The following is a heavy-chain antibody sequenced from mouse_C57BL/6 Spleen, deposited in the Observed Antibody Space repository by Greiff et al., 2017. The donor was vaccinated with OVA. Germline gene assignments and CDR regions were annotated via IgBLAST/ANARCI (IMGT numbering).Heavy chain of an antibody. CDR3: ATSYYDYDWFAY. CDR2: INPSNGGT. CDR1: GYTFTSYW. D-gene: IGHD2-4*01. J-gene: IGHJ3*01. Sequence: QVQLKQSGTELVKPGASVKLSCKASGYTFTSYWMHWVKQRPGQGLEWIGNINPSNGGTNYNEKFKSKATLTVDKSSSTAYMQLSSLTSEDSAVYYCATSYYDYDWFAYWGQGTLVTVSA. V-gene: IGHV1-53*01.